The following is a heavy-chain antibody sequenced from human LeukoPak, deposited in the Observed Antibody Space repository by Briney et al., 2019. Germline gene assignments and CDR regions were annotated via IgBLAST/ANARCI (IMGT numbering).Heavy chain of an antibody. J-gene: IGHJ4*02. Sequence: PGRSLRLSCTASGFTFGDYGMSWVRQAPGKGLEWVSAISGSGGSTYYADSVKGRFTISRDNSKNTLYLQMNSLRAEDTAVYYCANLRDHNYFDYWGQGTLVTVSS. CDR2: ISGSGGST. CDR3: ANLRDHNYFDY. V-gene: IGHV3-23*01. CDR1: GFTFGDYG.